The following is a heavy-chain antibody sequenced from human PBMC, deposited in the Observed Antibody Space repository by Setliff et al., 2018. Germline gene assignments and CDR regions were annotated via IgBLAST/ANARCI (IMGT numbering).Heavy chain of an antibody. CDR2: ISSDSRTT. Sequence: PGGSLRLSCAASGFTFSRYWMSWVRQAPGKGLEWVSSISSDSRTTYYADSVKGRFTISRDNAKNTLYLQMSSLRAEDTAMYYCARGHTIGALLRHFDCWGQGTLVTVSS. D-gene: IGHD1-1*01. V-gene: IGHV3-48*01. CDR3: ARGHTIGALLRHFDC. CDR1: GFTFSRYW. J-gene: IGHJ4*02.